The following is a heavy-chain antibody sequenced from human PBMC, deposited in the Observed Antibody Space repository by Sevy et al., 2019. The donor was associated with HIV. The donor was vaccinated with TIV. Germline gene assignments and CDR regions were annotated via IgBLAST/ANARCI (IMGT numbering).Heavy chain of an antibody. CDR1: GFTYS. J-gene: IGHJ4*02. CDR2: ISDSSATI. V-gene: IGHV3-48*01. D-gene: IGHD5-12*01. Sequence: GGSLRLSCVASGFTYSMNWVRQAPGKGLEWVSYISDSSATIHYADSVKARFTISRDNAKNSLYLQMNTLRAEDTAVYYCASQRGGYERLYYFDSWGQGTLVTVSS. CDR3: ASQRGGYERLYYFDS.